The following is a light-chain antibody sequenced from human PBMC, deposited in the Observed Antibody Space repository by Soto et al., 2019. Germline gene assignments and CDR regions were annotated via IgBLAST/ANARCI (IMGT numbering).Light chain of an antibody. CDR3: QQYGSSPPT. J-gene: IGKJ1*01. Sequence: IVLTQSPGTLSLSPGERTTLSCRASQRISRYLAWYAQKPGQGPRLLIYAASSRATGTPDRFSGSGSGTDFTLTINRLEPEDFALYYCQQYGSSPPTFGQGTKVDIK. CDR1: QRISRY. CDR2: AAS. V-gene: IGKV3-20*01.